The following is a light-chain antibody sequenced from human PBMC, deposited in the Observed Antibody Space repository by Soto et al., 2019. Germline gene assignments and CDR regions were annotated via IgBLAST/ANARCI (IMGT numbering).Light chain of an antibody. CDR2: LGS. Sequence: EIVMTQSPLSLPVTPGEPASISCRSSQILLNINGYNYLDWYLQKPGQSPQVLIYLGSNRASGVPDSFSGSGSGTDFTLKISRVEAEDVGVYFCMHALKIPYTFGRGTKLEIK. J-gene: IGKJ2*01. CDR3: MHALKIPYT. V-gene: IGKV2-28*01. CDR1: QILLNINGYNY.